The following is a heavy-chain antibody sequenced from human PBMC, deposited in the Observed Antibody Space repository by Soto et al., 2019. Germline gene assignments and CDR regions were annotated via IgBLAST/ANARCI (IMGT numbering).Heavy chain of an antibody. D-gene: IGHD3-3*01. CDR2: ISGSGANT. CDR1: GFTFSNYA. Sequence: EVQLLESGGGLVQPGGSLRLSCAASGFTFSNYAMTWVRQAPGKGLEWVSAISGSGANTYYADSVKGRFTISRDNSKNTLYLQMNSLRAEDTAVYYCAKSSFGVVMRYYYMDVWGKGTTVTVSS. V-gene: IGHV3-23*01. J-gene: IGHJ6*03. CDR3: AKSSFGVVMRYYYMDV.